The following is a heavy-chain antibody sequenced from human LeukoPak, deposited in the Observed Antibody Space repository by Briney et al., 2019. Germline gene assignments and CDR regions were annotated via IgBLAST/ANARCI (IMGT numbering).Heavy chain of an antibody. Sequence: ASVKVSCKASGYTFTSYDINWVRQATGQGLEWMGWMNPNSGNTGYAQKFQGRVTMTRNTSISTAYMELSSLRSEDTAVYYCARGGFRDYDILTGYYLTHNWFDPWGQGTLVTVSS. CDR2: MNPNSGNT. CDR1: GYTFTSYD. CDR3: ARGGFRDYDILTGYYLTHNWFDP. D-gene: IGHD3-9*01. V-gene: IGHV1-8*01. J-gene: IGHJ5*02.